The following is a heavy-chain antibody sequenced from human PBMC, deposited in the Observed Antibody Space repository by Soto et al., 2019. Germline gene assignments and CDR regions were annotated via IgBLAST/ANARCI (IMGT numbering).Heavy chain of an antibody. CDR1: GGSISSSNW. Sequence: PSETLSLSGAVSGGSISSSNWWSWVRQPPGKGLEWVGEIYHSGSTNYNPSLKSRVTISVDKAKNQFSLQLSSVTAADTAVYYCARAPLIPAAGTLLHYAMDVSGQGTTVTVSS. V-gene: IGHV4-4*02. CDR3: ARAPLIPAAGTLLHYAMDV. D-gene: IGHD6-13*01. CDR2: IYHSGST. J-gene: IGHJ6*02.